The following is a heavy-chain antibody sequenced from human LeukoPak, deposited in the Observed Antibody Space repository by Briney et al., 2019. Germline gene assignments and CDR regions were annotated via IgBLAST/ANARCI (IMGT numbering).Heavy chain of an antibody. CDR3: ARAGYDTSGFWYFDL. CDR2: MHYSGST. CDR1: GGSISNYY. D-gene: IGHD3-22*01. J-gene: IGHJ2*01. V-gene: IGHV4-59*01. Sequence: SETLSLTCSVSGGSISNYYWSWIRQPPGKGLEWIGSMHYSGSTNYNPSLKSRATISEDTSKKQFSLKLSSVTAADTAVYYCARAGYDTSGFWYFDLWGRGTLVTVSS.